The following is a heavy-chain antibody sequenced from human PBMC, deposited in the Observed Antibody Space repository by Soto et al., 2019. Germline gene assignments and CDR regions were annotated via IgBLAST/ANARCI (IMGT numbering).Heavy chain of an antibody. CDR1: GGSISSYY. Sequence: SETLSLTCTVSGGSISSYYWSWIRQPPGKGLEWIGYIYYSGSTNYNPSLKSRVTISVDTSKNQFSLKLSSVTAADTAVYYCARDSRSIAVADNWFDPWGQGTLVTVSS. V-gene: IGHV4-59*01. CDR3: ARDSRSIAVADNWFDP. CDR2: IYYSGST. D-gene: IGHD6-19*01. J-gene: IGHJ5*02.